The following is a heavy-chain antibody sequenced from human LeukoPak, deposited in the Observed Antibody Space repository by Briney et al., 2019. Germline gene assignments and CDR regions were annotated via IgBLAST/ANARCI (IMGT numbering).Heavy chain of an antibody. CDR3: ARDQFWYYGSGTYSGMDV. V-gene: IGHV4-4*02. CDR2: IYHSGST. J-gene: IGHJ6*01. CDR1: GGSISSSNW. D-gene: IGHD3-10*01. Sequence: SGTLSLTCAVSGGSISSSNWWSWVRQPPGKGLEWIGEIYHSGSTNYNPSLKSRVTISVDKSKNQFSLKLSSVTAADTAVYYCARDQFWYYGSGTYSGMDVWGKGTTVIISS.